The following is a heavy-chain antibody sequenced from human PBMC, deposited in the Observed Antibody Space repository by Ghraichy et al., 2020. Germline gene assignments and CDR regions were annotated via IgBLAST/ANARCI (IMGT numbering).Heavy chain of an antibody. J-gene: IGHJ6*02. V-gene: IGHV4-34*01. CDR3: ARATPRGYCSSTSCYGSGMDV. Sequence: SETLSLTCAVYGGSFSGYYWSWIRQPPGKGLEWIGEINHSGSTNYNPSLKSRVTISVDTSKNQFSLKLSSVTAADTAVYYCARATPRGYCSSTSCYGSGMDVWGQGTTVTVSS. D-gene: IGHD2-2*01. CDR1: GGSFSGYY. CDR2: INHSGST.